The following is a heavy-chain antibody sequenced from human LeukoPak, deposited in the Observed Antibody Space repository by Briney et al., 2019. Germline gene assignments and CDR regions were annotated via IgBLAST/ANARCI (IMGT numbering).Heavy chain of an antibody. CDR3: ARGKAVAGFPYDY. D-gene: IGHD6-19*01. J-gene: IGHJ4*02. V-gene: IGHV4-34*01. CDR2: INHSGST. Sequence: GSLRLSCAASGFTFSIYAMSWIRQPPGKGLEWIGEINHSGSTNYNPSLKSRVTISVDTSKNQFSLKLSSVTAADTAVYYCARGKAVAGFPYDYWGQGTLVTVSS. CDR1: GFTFSIYA.